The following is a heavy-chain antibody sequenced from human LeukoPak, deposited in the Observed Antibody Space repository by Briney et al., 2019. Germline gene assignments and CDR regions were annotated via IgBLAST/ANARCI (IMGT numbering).Heavy chain of an antibody. Sequence: SETLSLTCAVYGGSFSGYYWSWIRQPPGKGLEWIGEINHSGSTNYNPSLKSRVTISVDTSKNQFSLKLSSVTAADTAVYYCARGKGGFLYWGQGTLVTVSS. V-gene: IGHV4-34*01. D-gene: IGHD5-12*01. CDR3: ARGKGGFLY. J-gene: IGHJ4*02. CDR2: INHSGST. CDR1: GGSFSGYY.